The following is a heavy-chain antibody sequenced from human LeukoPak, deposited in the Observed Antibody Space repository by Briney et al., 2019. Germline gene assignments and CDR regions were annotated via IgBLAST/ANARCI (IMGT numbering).Heavy chain of an antibody. CDR3: ARDPSRIVVVPAAIDY. CDR2: INPNSGGT. V-gene: IGHV1-2*02. Sequence: ASVKVSCKASGYTFTGYYMHWVRQAPGQGLEWMGWINPNSGGTNYAQKLQGRVTMTRDTSISTAYMELSRLRSDDTAVYYCARDPSRIVVVPAAIDYWGQGTLVTVSS. J-gene: IGHJ4*02. D-gene: IGHD2-2*01. CDR1: GYTFTGYY.